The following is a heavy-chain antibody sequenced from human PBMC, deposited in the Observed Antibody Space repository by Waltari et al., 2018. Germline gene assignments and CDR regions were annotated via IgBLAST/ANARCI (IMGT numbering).Heavy chain of an antibody. V-gene: IGHV3-30*18. CDR3: AKVWYSSSSGRDFDL. CDR2: ISYDGSNK. Sequence: QVQLVESGGGVVQPGRSLRLSCAASGFTLSSYGMHWVRQAPGKGLEWVAVISYDGSNKYYADSVKGRFTISRDNSKNTLYLQMNSLRAEDTAVYYCAKVWYSSSSGRDFDLWGRGTLVTVSS. CDR1: GFTLSSYG. J-gene: IGHJ2*01. D-gene: IGHD6-6*01.